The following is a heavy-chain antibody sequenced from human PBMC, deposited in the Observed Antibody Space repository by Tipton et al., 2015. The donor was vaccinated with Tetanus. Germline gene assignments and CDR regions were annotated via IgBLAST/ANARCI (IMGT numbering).Heavy chain of an antibody. D-gene: IGHD3-3*01. J-gene: IGHJ6*02. V-gene: IGHV3-7*05. CDR3: ARVEPHYDFWSGTDYGIDV. CDR2: IKQDGSEK. CDR1: GFTFSSYW. Sequence: SLRLSCAASGFTFSSYWMSWVRQAPGKGLEWVANIKQDGSEKYYVDSVKGRFTISRDNAKNSLYLQMNSLRAEDTAVYYCARVEPHYDFWSGTDYGIDVWGQGTTVTVSS.